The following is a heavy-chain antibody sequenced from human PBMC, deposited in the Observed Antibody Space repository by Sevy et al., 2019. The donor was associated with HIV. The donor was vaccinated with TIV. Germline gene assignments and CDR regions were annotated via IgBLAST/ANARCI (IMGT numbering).Heavy chain of an antibody. D-gene: IGHD2-2*01. J-gene: IGHJ6*02. CDR1: GYTFTTYD. V-gene: IGHV1-8*01. CDR3: ARFLSTSYYYYYAMDV. Sequence: ASVKVSCKASGYTFTTYDINWVRQATGQGLEWMGWMNPNSGNTGYAQKFQGRVTMTRNTSIETAYMELSSLRSEDTAAYYCARFLSTSYYYYYAMDVWGQGTTVTVSS. CDR2: MNPNSGNT.